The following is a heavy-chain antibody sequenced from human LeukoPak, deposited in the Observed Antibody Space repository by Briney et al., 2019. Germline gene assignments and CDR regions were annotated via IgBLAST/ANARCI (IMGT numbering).Heavy chain of an antibody. CDR3: ARDSPRAAVRGAFDI. CDR2: ISSSGSTI. V-gene: IGHV3-11*04. CDR1: GFTFSDYY. D-gene: IGHD3-10*01. Sequence: GGSLRLSCAASGFTFSDYYMSWIRQAPGKGLEWVSYISSSGSTIYYADSVKGRFTISRDNAKNSLYLQMNSLRAEDTAVYYCARDSPRAAVRGAFDIWGQGTMVTVSS. J-gene: IGHJ3*02.